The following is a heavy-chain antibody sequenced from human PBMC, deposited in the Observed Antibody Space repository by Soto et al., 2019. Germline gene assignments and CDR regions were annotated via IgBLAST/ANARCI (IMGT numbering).Heavy chain of an antibody. V-gene: IGHV3-21*01. D-gene: IGHD2-2*02. CDR2: ISSRSDI. CDR1: GFTFRTCS. Sequence: GGSLRLSCVVSGFTFRTCSINWVRKAAGKGLEWVSSISSRSDIYYADSVKGRFTISRDSAKNSVSLQMNSLRAEDTAVYYCAREYTAWPLAYGLDVWGQGTTVTVSS. J-gene: IGHJ6*02. CDR3: AREYTAWPLAYGLDV.